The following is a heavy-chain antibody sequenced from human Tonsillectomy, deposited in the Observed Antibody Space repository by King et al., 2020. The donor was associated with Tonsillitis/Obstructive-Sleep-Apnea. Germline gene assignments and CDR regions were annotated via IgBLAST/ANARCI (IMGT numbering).Heavy chain of an antibody. CDR1: GFTFSAYL. J-gene: IGHJ6*04. Sequence: VQLVESGGGVVQPGRSLRLSCAASGFTFSAYLMHWVRQAPGKGLEWVALISYDGSNQYYADSVKGRFTISRDNSKNTVYLQMNSLRAEDTAVYYCARDWSAVTGVFPGITMVGGTAMDVGGKGTTVTASS. CDR2: ISYDGSNQ. D-gene: IGHD3-10*01. CDR3: ARDWSAVTGVFPGITMVGGTAMDV. V-gene: IGHV3-30*03.